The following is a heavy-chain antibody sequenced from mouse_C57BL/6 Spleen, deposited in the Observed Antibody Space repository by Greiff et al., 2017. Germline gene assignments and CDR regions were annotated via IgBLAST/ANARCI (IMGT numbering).Heavy chain of an antibody. J-gene: IGHJ1*03. Sequence: QVQLQQPGAELVRPGSSVKLSCKASGYTFTSYWMHWVKQRPIQGLEWIGNIDPSDSETHYNQKFKDKATLTVDKSSSTAYMQLSSLTSEDSAVYYCARCAGTVYWYFDVWGTGTTVTVSS. CDR2: IDPSDSET. V-gene: IGHV1-52*01. D-gene: IGHD4-1*01. CDR3: ARCAGTVYWYFDV. CDR1: GYTFTSYW.